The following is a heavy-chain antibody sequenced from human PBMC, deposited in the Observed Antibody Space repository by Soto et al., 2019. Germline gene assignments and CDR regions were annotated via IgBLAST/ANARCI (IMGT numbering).Heavy chain of an antibody. Sequence: QVQLVESGGGVVQPGRSLRLSCAASGFTFSSYGMHWVRQAPGKGLESVAIISYEGSKTYYADSVKGRFTISRDNSRNTVHLQMSSLSSEDTAVYYCAKGYRSGFDAGCVGSCGQGTLVTVSS. D-gene: IGHD6-19*01. CDR3: AKGYRSGFDAGCVGS. CDR2: ISYEGSKT. V-gene: IGHV3-30*18. J-gene: IGHJ4*02. CDR1: GFTFSSYG.